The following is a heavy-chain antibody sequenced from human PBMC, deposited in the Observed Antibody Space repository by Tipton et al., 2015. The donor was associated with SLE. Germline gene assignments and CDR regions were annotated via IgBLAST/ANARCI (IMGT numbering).Heavy chain of an antibody. CDR1: GFTVSSNY. J-gene: IGHJ3*02. V-gene: IGHV3-66*01. D-gene: IGHD3-10*01. CDR2: IYSGGST. Sequence: SLRLSCAASGFTVSSNYMSWVRQAPGKGLEWVSVIYSGGSTYYADSVKGRFTISRDNAKNSLYLQMNSLRDEDTAVYYCASYGSGSYYNAFDAFDIWGQGTMVTVSS. CDR3: ASYGSGSYYNAFDAFDI.